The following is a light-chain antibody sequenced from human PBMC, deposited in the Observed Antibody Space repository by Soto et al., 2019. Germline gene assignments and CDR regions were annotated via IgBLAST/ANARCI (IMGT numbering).Light chain of an antibody. J-gene: IGKJ3*01. CDR2: GAS. CDR1: QSVTSSY. Sequence: EIVLTQSPGTLSLSPGERATLTCRASQSVTSSYLAWYQQKPGQAPRLLMYGASSRATGIPDRFSGSGSGTDFTLTISRLEPEDFAVYYRQQYGSSPLTFGPGTKVDL. V-gene: IGKV3-20*01. CDR3: QQYGSSPLT.